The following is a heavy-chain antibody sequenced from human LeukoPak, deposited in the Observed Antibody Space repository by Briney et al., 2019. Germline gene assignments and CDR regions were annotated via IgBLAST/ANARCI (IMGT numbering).Heavy chain of an antibody. CDR2: ISTTSSDT. CDR3: ARDWAPSNGNWFDP. D-gene: IGHD1-1*01. V-gene: IGHV3-11*06. J-gene: IGHJ5*02. CDR1: GFTFSAYY. Sequence: GGSLRLSCAASGFTFSAYYMSWIRQAPGKGRVGVSYISTTSSDTNHADSVKGRFTISRDNAKNSLYLQMNSLRAEDTAVYYCARDWAPSNGNWFDPWGQGTLVTVSS.